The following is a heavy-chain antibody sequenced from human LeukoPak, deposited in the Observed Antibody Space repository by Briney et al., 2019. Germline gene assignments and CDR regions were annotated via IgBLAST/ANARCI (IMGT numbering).Heavy chain of an antibody. CDR1: GYSFATYW. J-gene: IGHJ4*02. CDR2: IYPGDSDT. CDR3: ASRGYCGGDCYSDY. V-gene: IGHV5-51*01. D-gene: IGHD2-21*01. Sequence: GESLKISCKGSGYSFATYWIGWVRQMPGKGLEWMGIIYPGDSDTRYSPSFQGQVTISADKSISTAFLQWSSPKASDAAMYYRASRGYCGGDCYSDYWGQGPLVTVSS.